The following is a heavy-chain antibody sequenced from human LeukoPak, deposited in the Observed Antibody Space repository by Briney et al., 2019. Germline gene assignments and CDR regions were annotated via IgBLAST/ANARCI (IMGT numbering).Heavy chain of an antibody. Sequence: QPGRSLRLSCAASGFTFSSYAMHWVRQAPGKGLEWVAVISYDGSNKYYADSVKGRFTISRDNSKNTLYLQINSLRAEDTAVYYCATLSGDSHGYDYWGLGTLVTVSS. V-gene: IGHV3-30-3*01. CDR3: ATLSGDSHGYDY. J-gene: IGHJ4*02. D-gene: IGHD5-18*01. CDR1: GFTFSSYA. CDR2: ISYDGSNK.